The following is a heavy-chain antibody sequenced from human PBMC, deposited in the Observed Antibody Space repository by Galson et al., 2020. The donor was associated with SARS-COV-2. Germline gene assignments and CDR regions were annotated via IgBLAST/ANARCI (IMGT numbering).Heavy chain of an antibody. CDR1: GFTFTTYW. Sequence: KIGESLKISCKGSGFTFTTYWIGWVRQMPGKGLEWMGIISPGDSEITYSPSFQGQVTISADKSIRTAYLQWSRLKASDTAIYYCARGGGEVPRILVYGMDVWGQGTTVIVSS. CDR3: ARGGGEVPRILVYGMDV. J-gene: IGHJ6*02. CDR2: ISPGDSEI. D-gene: IGHD2-21*01. V-gene: IGHV5-51*01.